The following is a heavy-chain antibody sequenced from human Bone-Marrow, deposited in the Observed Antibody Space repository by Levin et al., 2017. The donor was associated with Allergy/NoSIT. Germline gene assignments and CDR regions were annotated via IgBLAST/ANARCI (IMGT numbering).Heavy chain of an antibody. Sequence: AGGSLRLSCAASILSFNSYGIHWVRQAPCKGLEWITLISYDGNDKYYADSVKGRFTVSRDNAKKTLYLQMDSLRVEDTALYYCAKDIGVGVTLVGMDVWGQGTTVTVSS. CDR1: ILSFNSYG. V-gene: IGHV3-30*18. CDR2: ISYDGNDK. J-gene: IGHJ6*02. CDR3: AKDIGVGVTLVGMDV. D-gene: IGHD1-26*01.